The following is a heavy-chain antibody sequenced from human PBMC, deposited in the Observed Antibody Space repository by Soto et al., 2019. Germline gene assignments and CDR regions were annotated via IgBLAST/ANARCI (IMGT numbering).Heavy chain of an antibody. V-gene: IGHV1-8*01. CDR2: MNPNSGNT. D-gene: IGHD2-2*01. CDR3: ARPHSEYCTGTSCAGKDFDY. CDR1: GYTFTSYD. J-gene: IGHJ4*02. Sequence: ASVKVSCKASGYTFTSYDINWVRQATGQGLEWMGWMNPNSGNTGYAQKFQGRVTMTRNTSMSTAYMELSSLRSEDTAVYYCARPHSEYCTGTSCAGKDFDYWGQGALVTVSS.